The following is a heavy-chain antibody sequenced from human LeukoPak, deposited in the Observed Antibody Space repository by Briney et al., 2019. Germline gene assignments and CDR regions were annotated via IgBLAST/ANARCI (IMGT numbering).Heavy chain of an antibody. CDR2: IYTGETT. Sequence: GGSLRLSCAASGFTVSSKYMSWVRQAPRKGLEWVSVIYTGETTYYADSVKGRFTISRDNSKNTLYLQMDGLRVEDTAVYYCAKVGAVAAVENWGQGTLVTVSS. CDR3: AKVGAVAAVEN. V-gene: IGHV3-66*01. CDR1: GFTVSSKY. D-gene: IGHD6-19*01. J-gene: IGHJ4*02.